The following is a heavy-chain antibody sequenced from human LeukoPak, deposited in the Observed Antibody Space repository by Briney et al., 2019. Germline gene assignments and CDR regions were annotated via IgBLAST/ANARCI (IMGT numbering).Heavy chain of an antibody. J-gene: IGHJ4*02. CDR2: ISSRGDST. CDR1: GFIFNNYA. CDR3: VKGPRPDITVAHTVEN. Sequence: PGGSLILSCAASGFIFNNYAMSWVRQVPGRGLEWVSTISSRGDSTYVADSVKGRFTISRDNSKNSLYLQMNTVRAEDTAVYYCVKGPRPDITVAHTVENWGQGTLVTVSS. D-gene: IGHD6-19*01. V-gene: IGHV3-23*01.